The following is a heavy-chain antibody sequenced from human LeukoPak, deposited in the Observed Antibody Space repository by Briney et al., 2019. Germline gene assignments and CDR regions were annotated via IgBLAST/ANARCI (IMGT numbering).Heavy chain of an antibody. CDR1: GDFIIGSY. CDR2: IYYSVDT. D-gene: IGHD3-22*01. J-gene: IGHJ4*02. CDR3: ARRRYYDSSGYNPTYYFEH. Sequence: PSETLSRTCTVSGDFIIGSYWSWIRQAPGKGLEWIAYIYYSVDTNYNPSLQGRVTISVDISKKQFSLRLTSVTAADTAVYYCARRRYYDSSGYNPTYYFEHWGQGILVSVSS. V-gene: IGHV4-59*01.